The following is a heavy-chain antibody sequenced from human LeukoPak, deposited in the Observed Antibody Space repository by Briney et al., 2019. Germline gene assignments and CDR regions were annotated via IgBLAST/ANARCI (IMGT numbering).Heavy chain of an antibody. CDR3: AGDKSAAGSRDWFDP. J-gene: IGHJ5*02. CDR1: GGSISSYY. V-gene: IGHV4-59*12. Sequence: PSETLSLTCTVSGGSISSYYWSWIRQPPGKGLEWIGYIYYSGSTNYNPSLKSRVTISVDTSKNQFSLKLSSVTAADTAVYYCAGDKSAAGSRDWFDPWGQGTLVTVSS. D-gene: IGHD6-13*01. CDR2: IYYSGST.